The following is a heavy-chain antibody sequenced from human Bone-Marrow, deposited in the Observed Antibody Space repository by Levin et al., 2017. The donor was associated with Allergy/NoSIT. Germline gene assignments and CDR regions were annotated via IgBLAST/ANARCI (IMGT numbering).Heavy chain of an antibody. D-gene: IGHD2-2*01. Sequence: ASVKVSCAASGFSFSSYAMSWVRQAPGKGLEWVSAISGGGGSTYYADAVKGRFTISRDNSKNTLYLQMNSLRVEATALYYCAKAHIVVIPAAIRSFDYWGQGTLVTVSS. J-gene: IGHJ4*02. CDR2: ISGGGGST. V-gene: IGHV3-23*01. CDR1: GFSFSSYA. CDR3: AKAHIVVIPAAIRSFDY.